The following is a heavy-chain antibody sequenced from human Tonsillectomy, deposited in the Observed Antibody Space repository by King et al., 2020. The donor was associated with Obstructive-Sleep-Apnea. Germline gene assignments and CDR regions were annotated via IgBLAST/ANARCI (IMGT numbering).Heavy chain of an antibody. Sequence: VQLQESGPGLVKPSETLSLTCTVSGGSISSYYWSWIRQPPGKGLEWIGYIYYSGSTTYNPSLKSRVTISVDTSKNQFSLKLSSVTAADTAVYYCARGELPTTGWFEPWGQGTLVTVSS. CDR3: ARGELPTTGWFEP. J-gene: IGHJ5*02. CDR2: IYYSGST. CDR1: GGSISSYY. D-gene: IGHD1-26*01. V-gene: IGHV4-59*01.